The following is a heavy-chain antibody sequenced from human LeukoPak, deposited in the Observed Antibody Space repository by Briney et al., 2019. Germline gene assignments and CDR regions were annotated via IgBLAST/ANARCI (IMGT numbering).Heavy chain of an antibody. D-gene: IGHD5-12*01. CDR1: GFTFSSYS. CDR2: ISSSSSYI. Sequence: GGSLRLSCAASGFTFSSYSVNWVRQAPGKGLEWVSSISSSSSYIYYADSVKGRFTISRDNAKNSLYLQMNRLRAEDTAVYYCERGTDIVATITHDYWGQGTLVTVSS. CDR3: ERGTDIVATITHDY. V-gene: IGHV3-21*01. J-gene: IGHJ4*02.